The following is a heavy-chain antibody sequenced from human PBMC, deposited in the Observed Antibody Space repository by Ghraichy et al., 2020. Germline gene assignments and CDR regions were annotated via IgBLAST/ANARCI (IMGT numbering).Heavy chain of an antibody. CDR2: IYTSGST. CDR1: GGSISSYY. CDR3: ARGPRIAAAGHPEDRYYGMDV. Sequence: SETLSLTCTVSGGSISSYYWSWIRQPAGKGLEWIGRIYTSGSTNYNPSLKSRVTMSVDTSKNQFSLKLSSVTAADTAVYYCARGPRIAAAGHPEDRYYGMDVWGQGTTVTVSS. D-gene: IGHD6-13*01. J-gene: IGHJ6*02. V-gene: IGHV4-4*07.